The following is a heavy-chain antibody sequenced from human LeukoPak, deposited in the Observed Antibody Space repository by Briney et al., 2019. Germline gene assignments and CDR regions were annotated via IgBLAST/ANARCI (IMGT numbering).Heavy chain of an antibody. CDR3: AKVDSSGWYYFDY. D-gene: IGHD6-19*01. CDR1: GLTFSSYA. J-gene: IGHJ4*02. CDR2: ISGSGGST. Sequence: GGSLRLSCAASGLTFSSYAMSWVRQAPGKGLEWVSAISGSGGSTYYADSVKGRFTISRDNSKNTLYLQMNSLRAEDTAVYYCAKVDSSGWYYFDYWGQGTLVTVSS. V-gene: IGHV3-23*01.